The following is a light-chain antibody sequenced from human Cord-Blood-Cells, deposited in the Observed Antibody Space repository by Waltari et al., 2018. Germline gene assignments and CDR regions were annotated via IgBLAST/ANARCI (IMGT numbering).Light chain of an antibody. Sequence: QSVLTQPPSASGTPGQRVTISCSGSSSNIGSNTVNWYQQLPGTAPKLLIYSNNPRPSGVPDRFSGSKSGTSASLGISGIQSEDEADYYCAAWDDSLNGYVFGTGTKVTVL. CDR2: SNN. V-gene: IGLV1-44*01. CDR3: AAWDDSLNGYV. CDR1: SSNIGSNT. J-gene: IGLJ1*01.